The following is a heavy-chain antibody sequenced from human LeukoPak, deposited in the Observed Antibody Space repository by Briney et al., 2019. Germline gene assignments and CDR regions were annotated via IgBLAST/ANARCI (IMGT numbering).Heavy chain of an antibody. CDR3: ARDDQGVNYDILTGYYRAAFGFDY. J-gene: IGHJ4*02. CDR1: DSSISSGHC. D-gene: IGHD3-9*01. Sequence: SETLSLTCTVSDSSISSGHCWGWIRQPPGKGLEWIGNIYHSGITYYNPSLKSRVTISVDTSKNQFSLKLSSVTAADTAVYYCARDDQGVNYDILTGYYRAAFGFDYWGQGTLVTVSS. CDR2: IYHSGIT. V-gene: IGHV4-38-2*02.